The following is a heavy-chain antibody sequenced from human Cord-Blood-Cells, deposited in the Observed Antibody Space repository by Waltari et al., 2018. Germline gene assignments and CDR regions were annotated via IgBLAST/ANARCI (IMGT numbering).Heavy chain of an antibody. D-gene: IGHD3-10*01. J-gene: IGHJ4*02. V-gene: IGHV3-30*14. CDR2: ISYDGSNK. CDR1: GFTFSSYA. Sequence: QVQLVESGGGVVQPGRSLRLSCAASGFTFSSYAMHWVRQAPGKGLGVVAVISYDGSNKYYADSVKGRFTISRDNSKNTLYLQMNSLRAEDTAVYYCARDKWRFGELLFDYWGQGTLVTVSS. CDR3: ARDKWRFGELLFDY.